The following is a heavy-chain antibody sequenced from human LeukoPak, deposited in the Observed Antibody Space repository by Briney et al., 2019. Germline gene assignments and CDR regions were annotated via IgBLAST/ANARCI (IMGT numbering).Heavy chain of an antibody. CDR3: ARAITGIAAAGTNQYYFDY. CDR1: GFTFSSYS. Sequence: PGGSLRLSCAASGFTFSSYSMNWVRQAPGKGLEWVSSISSSSSYIYYADSVKGRFTISRDNAKNSLYLQMNSLRAEDTAVYYCARAITGIAAAGTNQYYFDYWGQGTLVTVSS. D-gene: IGHD6-13*01. CDR2: ISSSSSYI. J-gene: IGHJ4*02. V-gene: IGHV3-21*01.